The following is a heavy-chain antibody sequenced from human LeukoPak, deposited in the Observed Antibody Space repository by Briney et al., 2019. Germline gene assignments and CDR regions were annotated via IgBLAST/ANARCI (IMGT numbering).Heavy chain of an antibody. V-gene: IGHV4-34*01. CDR3: ARARWAAAGKANFDY. CDR2: INHSGST. CDR1: GGSFSGYY. Sequence: PSETLSLTCAVYGGSFSGYYWSWIRQPPGKGLEWIGEINHSGSTNYNPSLKSRVTISVDTSKNQFSLKLSSVTAADTAVYYCARARWAAAGKANFDYWGQGTLVTVSS. D-gene: IGHD6-13*01. J-gene: IGHJ4*02.